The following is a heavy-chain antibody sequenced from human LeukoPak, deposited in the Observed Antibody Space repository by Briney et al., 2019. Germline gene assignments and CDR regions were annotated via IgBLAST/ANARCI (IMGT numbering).Heavy chain of an antibody. D-gene: IGHD2-2*01. CDR1: GFTFSSYG. Sequence: GGSLRLSCAASGFTFSSYGMHWVRQAPGKGLEWVAFIRYDGSNKYYADSVKGRFTISRDNSKNTLYLQMNSLRAEDTAVYYCAKDIVVVPAATPFDYWGQGTLVTVSS. CDR2: IRYDGSNK. CDR3: AKDIVVVPAATPFDY. V-gene: IGHV3-30*02. J-gene: IGHJ4*02.